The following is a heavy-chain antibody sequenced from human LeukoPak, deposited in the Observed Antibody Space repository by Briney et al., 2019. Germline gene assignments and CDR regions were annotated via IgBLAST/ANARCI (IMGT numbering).Heavy chain of an antibody. CDR3: ARHVVALGFDY. Sequence: PGGSLRLSCAASGFTVSSNFMSWVRQAPGKGLEWVSVIYGDNADSVKGRFTISRDNSKNTLYLQMNSLRAEDTAVYYCARHVVALGFDYWGQGTLVTVSS. D-gene: IGHD3-22*01. CDR2: IYG. CDR1: GFTVSSNF. J-gene: IGHJ4*02. V-gene: IGHV3-66*04.